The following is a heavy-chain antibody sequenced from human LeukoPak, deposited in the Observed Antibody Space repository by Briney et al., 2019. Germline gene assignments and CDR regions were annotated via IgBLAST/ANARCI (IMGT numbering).Heavy chain of an antibody. D-gene: IGHD4-11*01. CDR3: ARSSPAVTLPLGDYYYYGMDV. CDR1: GGTFSSYA. Sequence: GSSVNVSCKASGGTFSSYAISWVRQAPGQGLEWMGGIIPIFGTANYAQKFQGRVTITADESTSTAYMELSSLRSEDTAVYYCARSSPAVTLPLGDYYYYGMDVWGQGTTVTVSS. CDR2: IIPIFGTA. J-gene: IGHJ6*02. V-gene: IGHV1-69*01.